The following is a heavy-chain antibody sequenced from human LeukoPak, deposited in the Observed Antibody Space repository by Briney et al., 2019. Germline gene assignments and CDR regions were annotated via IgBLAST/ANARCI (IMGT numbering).Heavy chain of an antibody. V-gene: IGHV3-21*01. Sequence: GGSLRLSCAASGFTFNTYTINWVRQAPGKWLEFVSSISSSSIYIYYADSVKGRFTISRDNAKNSLYLQMISLSAEATAVYYCASARRITMVRGAYFGYWGQGTLVTVSS. CDR2: ISSSSIYI. CDR1: GFTFNTYT. CDR3: ASARRITMVRGAYFGY. J-gene: IGHJ4*02. D-gene: IGHD3-10*01.